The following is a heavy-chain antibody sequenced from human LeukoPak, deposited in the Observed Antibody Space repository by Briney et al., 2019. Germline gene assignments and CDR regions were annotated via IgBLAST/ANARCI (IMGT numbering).Heavy chain of an antibody. CDR1: GFTFSSYG. CDR2: IRYDGSNK. CDR3: AKDELLWFGELWTDAFDI. V-gene: IGHV3-30*02. J-gene: IGHJ3*02. D-gene: IGHD3-10*01. Sequence: GGSLRLSCAASGFTFSSYGMHWVRQAPGKGLEWVAFIRYDGSNKYYADSVKGRFTISRDNSKNTLYLQMNSLRAEDTAVYYCAKDELLWFGELWTDAFDIWGQGTMVTVSS.